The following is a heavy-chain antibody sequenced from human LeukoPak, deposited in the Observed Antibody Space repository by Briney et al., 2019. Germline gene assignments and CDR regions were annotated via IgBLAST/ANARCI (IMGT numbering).Heavy chain of an antibody. J-gene: IGHJ5*02. CDR2: IYYSGST. CDR1: GGSISSSSYY. CDR3: ARERGEVITMIGDWFDP. D-gene: IGHD3-22*01. V-gene: IGHV4-39*07. Sequence: SETLSPTCTVSGGSISSSSYYWGWIRQPPGKGLEWIGSIYYSGSTYYNPSLKSRVTISVDTSKNQFSLKLSSVTAADTAVYYCARERGEVITMIGDWFDPWGQGTLVTVSS.